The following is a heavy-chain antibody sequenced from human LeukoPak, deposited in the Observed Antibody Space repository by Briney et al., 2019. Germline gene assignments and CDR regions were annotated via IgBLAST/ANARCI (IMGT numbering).Heavy chain of an antibody. D-gene: IGHD5-12*01. CDR2: ISSSSSYI. Sequence: GGSLRLSCAASGFTFSSYSMNWVRQAPGKGLEWVSSISSSSSYIYYADSVKGRFTISRDNAKNSLYLQMNSLRAEDTAVYYCARGLLRWLHSAFDYWGQGTLVTVSS. CDR1: GFTFSSYS. V-gene: IGHV3-21*01. J-gene: IGHJ4*02. CDR3: ARGLLRWLHSAFDY.